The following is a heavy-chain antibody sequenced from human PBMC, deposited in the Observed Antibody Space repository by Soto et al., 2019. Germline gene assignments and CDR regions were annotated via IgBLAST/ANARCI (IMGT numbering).Heavy chain of an antibody. Sequence: SVKVSCMASVCTFSSYVISCVRLAPGQRLEWMGVIIPIFGTANYAQKFQARVTITADESTSTAYMELSSLRSEDTAVYYCARSPRTYYYDSSGYTPVQTYYYYGMHVWGPGTPVLVS. CDR2: IIPIFGTA. CDR3: ARSPRTYYYDSSGYTPVQTYYYYGMHV. V-gene: IGHV1-69*13. D-gene: IGHD3-22*01. CDR1: VCTFSSYV. J-gene: IGHJ6*02.